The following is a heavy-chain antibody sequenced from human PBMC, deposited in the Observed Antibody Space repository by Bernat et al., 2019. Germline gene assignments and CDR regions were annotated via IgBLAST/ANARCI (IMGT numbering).Heavy chain of an antibody. D-gene: IGHD4-17*01. Sequence: VQLVESGGGLVQPGGSLRLSCAASGVTVSSNYMSWVRQAPGKGLEGGSVIYSGGRAYSADSVRGRFTISRDHSKNTLFLQMNSLRAEDTAVYYCAGRGTTVTTSDAFDIWGQGTMVPVSS. V-gene: IGHV3-66*01. J-gene: IGHJ3*02. CDR1: GVTVSSNY. CDR3: AGRGTTVTTSDAFDI. CDR2: IYSGGRA.